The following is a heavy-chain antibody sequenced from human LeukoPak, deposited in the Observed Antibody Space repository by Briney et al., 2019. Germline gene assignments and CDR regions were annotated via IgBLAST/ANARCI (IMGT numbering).Heavy chain of an antibody. J-gene: IGHJ4*02. CDR2: ISGSGGST. CDR3: AKVEEMVTMVCGFDY. V-gene: IGHV3-23*01. Sequence: GGSLRLSCAASGFTFSSYAMSWVRQAPGKGLEWVSAISGSGGSTYYADSVKGRFTISRDNSKNTLYLQMNSLRAEDTAVYYCAKVEEMVTMVCGFDYWGQGTLVTVSS. D-gene: IGHD5-24*01. CDR1: GFTFSSYA.